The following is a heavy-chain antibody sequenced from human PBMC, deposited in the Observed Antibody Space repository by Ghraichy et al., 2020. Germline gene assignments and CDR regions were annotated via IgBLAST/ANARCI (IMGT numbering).Heavy chain of an antibody. CDR3: AKTDYGGNEFDY. D-gene: IGHD4-23*01. CDR1: GFTFSSYA. Sequence: GESLNISCAASGFTFSSYAMSWVRQAPGKGLEWVSAISGSGGSTYYADSVKGRFTISRDNSKNTLYLQMNSLRAEDTAVYYCAKTDYGGNEFDYWGQGTLVTVSS. CDR2: ISGSGGST. J-gene: IGHJ4*02. V-gene: IGHV3-23*01.